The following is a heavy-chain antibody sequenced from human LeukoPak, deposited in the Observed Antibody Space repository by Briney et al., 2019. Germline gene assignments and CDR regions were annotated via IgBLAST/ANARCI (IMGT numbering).Heavy chain of an antibody. CDR1: GYTFTSYD. Sequence: SVKVSCKASGYTFTSYDINWVRQATGQGLEWMGGIIPIFGTANYAQKFQGRVTITADESTSTAYMELSSLRSEDTAVYYCARGYCSSTSCLDYYYYMDVWGKGTTVTVSS. CDR2: IIPIFGTA. CDR3: ARGYCSSTSCLDYYYYMDV. J-gene: IGHJ6*03. V-gene: IGHV1-69*13. D-gene: IGHD2-2*01.